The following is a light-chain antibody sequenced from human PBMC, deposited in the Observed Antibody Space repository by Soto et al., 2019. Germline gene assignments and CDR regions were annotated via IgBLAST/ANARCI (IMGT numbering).Light chain of an antibody. CDR3: QTWGTGIHYV. V-gene: IGLV4-69*01. J-gene: IGLJ1*01. CDR2: LNSDGSH. CDR1: SGHSSYA. Sequence: QLVLTQSPSASASLGASVKLTCTLSSGHSSYAIAWHQQQPETGPRYLMKLNSDGSHSKGDGIPDRLSGSSSGAERYLTIPSLQSEDEADYYCQTWGTGIHYVFGTGTKQTVL.